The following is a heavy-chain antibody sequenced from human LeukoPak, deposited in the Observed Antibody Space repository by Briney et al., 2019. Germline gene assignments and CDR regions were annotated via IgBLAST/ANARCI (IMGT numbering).Heavy chain of an antibody. V-gene: IGHV3-30*04. CDR3: ARNHQLNAFDI. CDR1: GFTFSTYA. J-gene: IGHJ3*02. CDR2: ISYDGRQN. Sequence: GGSLGLSCAASGFTFSTYAMNWVRQAPGKGLEWVAVISYDGRQNYYADSVKGRFTISRDNSKNTLYLQMNSLRAEDTAVYYCARNHQLNAFDIWGQGTMVTVSS. D-gene: IGHD1-14*01.